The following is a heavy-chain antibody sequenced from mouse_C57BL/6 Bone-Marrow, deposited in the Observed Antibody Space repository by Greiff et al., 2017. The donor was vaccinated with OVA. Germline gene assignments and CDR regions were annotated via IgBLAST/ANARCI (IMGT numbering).Heavy chain of an antibody. Sequence: QVQLQQPGAELVKPGASVKLSCKASGYTFTSYWMQWVKQRPGQGLEWIGEIDPSDSYTNYNQKFKGKATLTVDTSSSTAYMQLSSLTSEDSAVYYCARSCYDYVHFDVWGTGTTVTVSS. J-gene: IGHJ1*03. D-gene: IGHD2-4*01. CDR3: ARSCYDYVHFDV. CDR2: IDPSDSYT. V-gene: IGHV1-50*01. CDR1: GYTFTSYW.